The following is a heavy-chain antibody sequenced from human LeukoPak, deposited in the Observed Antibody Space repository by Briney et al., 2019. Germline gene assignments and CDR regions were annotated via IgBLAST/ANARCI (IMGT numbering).Heavy chain of an antibody. CDR2: INYSGST. J-gene: IGHJ4*02. V-gene: IGHV4-31*03. Sequence: SQXLSLTCTVSGVSISSGGGYWSWIRQHPXKGLEWIGYINYSGSTYYNPSLKNRVTISVDTSKNQFSLKLSSVTAADTAVYYCARAKLGDYDYWGQGTLVTVSS. CDR1: GVSISSGGGY. D-gene: IGHD4-17*01. CDR3: ARAKLGDYDY.